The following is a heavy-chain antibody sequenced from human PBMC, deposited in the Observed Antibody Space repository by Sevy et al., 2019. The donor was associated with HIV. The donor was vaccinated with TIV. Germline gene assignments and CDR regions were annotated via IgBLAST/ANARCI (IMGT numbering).Heavy chain of an antibody. D-gene: IGHD3-22*01. CDR1: GDSTSSYY. V-gene: IGHV4-59*01. CDR2: MYYSGYT. J-gene: IGHJ4*02. CDR3: ARLHYFDKSGRYGMWTTWFDY. Sequence: SETLSLTCSVSGDSTSSYYWSWIRQSPGKGLEWIGFMYYSGYTNYNPSLQSRVTMSVDTSKNQFSLKLSSVTAADTAVYYCARLHYFDKSGRYGMWTTWFDYWGQGTLVTVSS.